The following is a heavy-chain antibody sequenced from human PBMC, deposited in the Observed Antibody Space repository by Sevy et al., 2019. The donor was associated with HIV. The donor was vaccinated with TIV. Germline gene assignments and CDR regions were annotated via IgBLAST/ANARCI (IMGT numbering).Heavy chain of an antibody. D-gene: IGHD3-16*01. Sequence: GGSLRLSCTASGFTLSDYYMSWIRQAPGRGLQWISYISGSDDSGGDDTIYYADSVKGRFTISRDNAKNSLYLQMSSLRADDTAVYYCARDHVKDGKGGDYYYHAMDVWGRWTTVTVSS. CDR1: GFTLSDYY. J-gene: IGHJ6*02. V-gene: IGHV3-11*01. CDR2: ISGSDDSGGDDTI. CDR3: ARDHVKDGKGGDYYYHAMDV.